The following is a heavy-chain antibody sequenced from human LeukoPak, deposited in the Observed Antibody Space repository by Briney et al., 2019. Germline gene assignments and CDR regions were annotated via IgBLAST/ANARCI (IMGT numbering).Heavy chain of an antibody. CDR3: AKFETRGNTDFDY. Sequence: PGGSLRLSCAASGFSFSSSSMNWVRQAPGKGLEWVSSISGSGTYILYADSVKGRFTISRDDARNSLYLQMDSLRDEDTAVYHCAKFETRGNTDFDYWGQGTLVTVSS. J-gene: IGHJ4*02. D-gene: IGHD2/OR15-2a*01. CDR2: ISGSGTYI. CDR1: GFSFSSSS. V-gene: IGHV3-21*01.